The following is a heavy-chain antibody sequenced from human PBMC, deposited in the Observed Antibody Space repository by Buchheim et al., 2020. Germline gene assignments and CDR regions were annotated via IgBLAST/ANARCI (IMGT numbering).Heavy chain of an antibody. Sequence: EVQLVESGGGLVKPGGSLRLSCAASGFTFSSYSMNWVRQDPGKGLGWVSSISRSSSYIYYADSVKGGFTISSDNAKNSLYLQMNSLRAEDTAVYYCARSPEYSSGWYVFWYWGQGTL. V-gene: IGHV3-21*01. CDR3: ARSPEYSSGWYVFWY. CDR2: ISRSSSYI. CDR1: GFTFSSYS. J-gene: IGHJ4*02. D-gene: IGHD6-19*01.